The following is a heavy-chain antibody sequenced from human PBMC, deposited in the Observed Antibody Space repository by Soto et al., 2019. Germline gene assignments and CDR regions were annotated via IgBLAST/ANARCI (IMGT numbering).Heavy chain of an antibody. CDR3: ARGQQWQQPTLYYFDY. J-gene: IGHJ4*02. Sequence: QVQLVQSGAEVKKPGSSVKVSCKASGGTFHNYATTWVRQAPGQGLEWMGGISPVFGTATYAQKFQGRLTISADESTTTVYMELSRLTSEDTAVYFCARGQQWQQPTLYYFDYWGQGTLVTVSS. D-gene: IGHD6-19*01. CDR2: ISPVFGTA. CDR1: GGTFHNYA. V-gene: IGHV1-69*01.